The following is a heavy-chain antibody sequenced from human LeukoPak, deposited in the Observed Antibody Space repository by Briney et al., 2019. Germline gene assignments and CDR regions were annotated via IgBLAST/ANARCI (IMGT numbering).Heavy chain of an antibody. J-gene: IGHJ4*02. CDR2: ISGSGGST. CDR3: GKDVRDHYDSSGYYPYDY. V-gene: IGHV3-23*01. Sequence: GGSLRLSCAASGFTFSDYYMSWIRQAPGKGLEWVSGISGSGGSTLYADSVKGRFTISRDNSKNTLYLQMNSLRAEDTAVYYCGKDVRDHYDSSGYYPYDYWGQGTLVTVSS. CDR1: GFTFSDYY. D-gene: IGHD3-22*01.